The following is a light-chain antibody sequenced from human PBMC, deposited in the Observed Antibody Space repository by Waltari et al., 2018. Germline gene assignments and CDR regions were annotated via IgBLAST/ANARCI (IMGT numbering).Light chain of an antibody. J-gene: IGKJ4*01. CDR1: QVRRND. CDR3: LQDHSDPLT. V-gene: IGKV1-6*01. Sequence: AIQLPQSLSSLSASVGGRVTLTCRAIQVRRNDLGWFQQTPGQAPNLLIYTVSTRDSGVPSRFSGGGSGTDFTLNISSLQPEDFATYYCLQDHSDPLTFGGGTRVEIK. CDR2: TVS.